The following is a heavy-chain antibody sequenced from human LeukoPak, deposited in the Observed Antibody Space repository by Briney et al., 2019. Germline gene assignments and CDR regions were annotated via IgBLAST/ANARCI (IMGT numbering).Heavy chain of an antibody. CDR1: GYTFTGYY. CDR2: INPKSGGT. CDR3: ARGEDIVVVPAGTFDP. V-gene: IGHV1-2*04. J-gene: IGHJ5*02. Sequence: ASVKVSCKASGYTFTGYYMHWVRQAPGQGLEWMGWINPKSGGTNYAQKFQGWVTMTRDTSISTAYMELSRLRSDDTAVYYCARGEDIVVVPAGTFDPWGQGTLVTVSS. D-gene: IGHD2-2*01.